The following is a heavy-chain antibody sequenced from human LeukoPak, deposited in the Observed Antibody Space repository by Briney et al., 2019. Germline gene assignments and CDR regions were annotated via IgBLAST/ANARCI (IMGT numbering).Heavy chain of an antibody. Sequence: SSETLSLTCTVSGGSISSSSYYWGWIRQPPGKGLEWIGSIYYSGRTYYNPSLKSRVTISVDTSKNQFSLKLSSVTAADTAVYYCARDKTYYDILTGYYRLFDYWGQGTLVTVSS. CDR1: GGSISSSSYY. D-gene: IGHD3-9*01. CDR2: IYYSGRT. CDR3: ARDKTYYDILTGYYRLFDY. J-gene: IGHJ4*02. V-gene: IGHV4-39*07.